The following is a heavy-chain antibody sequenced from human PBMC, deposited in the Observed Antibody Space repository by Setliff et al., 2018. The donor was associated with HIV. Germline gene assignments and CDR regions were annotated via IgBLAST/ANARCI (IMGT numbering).Heavy chain of an antibody. CDR2: INTQTGSP. Sequence: ASVKVSCKASGYTFTSYYMHWVRQAPGQGLEWMGWINTQTGSPTYAQAFTGRFVFSVDTSVTTAYLQISGLKADDTAVYYCARGYFDILTGYYQIPYFDYWGQGTLVTVSS. J-gene: IGHJ4*02. CDR3: ARGYFDILTGYYQIPYFDY. D-gene: IGHD3-9*01. V-gene: IGHV7-4-1*02. CDR1: GYTFTSYY.